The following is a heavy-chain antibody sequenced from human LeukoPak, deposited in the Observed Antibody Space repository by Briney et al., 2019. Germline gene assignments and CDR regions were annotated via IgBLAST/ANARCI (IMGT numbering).Heavy chain of an antibody. CDR1: GFTFSTYA. CDR2: ISGSGGRT. D-gene: IGHD6-13*01. CDR3: AKDGKKYGSTWDFDY. V-gene: IGHV3-23*01. Sequence: PGGSLRLSCAASGFTFSTYAMIWVRQAPGKGLEWVSHISGSGGRTDYADSVKGRFTISRVNSKNTLFLQMNSLRAEDTAVYYCAKDGKKYGSTWDFDYWGQGTLVTVSS. J-gene: IGHJ4*02.